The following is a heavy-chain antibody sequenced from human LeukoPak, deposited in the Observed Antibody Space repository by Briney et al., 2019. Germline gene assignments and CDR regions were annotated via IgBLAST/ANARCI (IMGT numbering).Heavy chain of an antibody. CDR3: ASGGDRSFDY. J-gene: IGHJ4*02. V-gene: IGHV4-34*01. CDR2: INHSGST. Sequence: SETLSLTCAVYGGSFSGYYWSWIRQPPGKGLEWIGEINHSGSTNYNPSLKSRVTISVDKAKNQFSLNLNSVTAADTAVYYCASGGDRSFDYWGQGTLVTVSS. D-gene: IGHD3-10*01. CDR1: GGSFSGYY.